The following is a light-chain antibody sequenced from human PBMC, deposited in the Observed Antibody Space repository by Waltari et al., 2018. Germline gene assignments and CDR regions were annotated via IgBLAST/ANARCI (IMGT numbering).Light chain of an antibody. CDR1: KLAGHY. V-gene: IGLV3-1*01. CDR2: QDN. CDR3: QAWDSSTGV. Sequence: SYDLTQPPSVSVSSGQTGHIRCSGCKLAGHYVSWYQQKSGHSPALVIYQDNKRPSGIPERFSGSNSGNTATLTISGTQAMDEADYYCQAWDSSTGVFGGGTKLTVL. J-gene: IGLJ3*02.